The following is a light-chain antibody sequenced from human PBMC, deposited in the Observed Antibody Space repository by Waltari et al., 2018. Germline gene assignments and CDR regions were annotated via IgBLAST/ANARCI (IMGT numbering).Light chain of an antibody. CDR1: QGISNY. CDR3: LKYNSAPRT. V-gene: IGKV1-27*01. Sequence: DIQMTQSPSSLSASVGDRVTITCRASQGISNYLAWYTQKPGKVPNLLIYGASTLQSGVPSRFSGSGSGTDYTLTISSLQPEDVATYYCLKYNSAPRTFGQGTKVEIK. CDR2: GAS. J-gene: IGKJ1*01.